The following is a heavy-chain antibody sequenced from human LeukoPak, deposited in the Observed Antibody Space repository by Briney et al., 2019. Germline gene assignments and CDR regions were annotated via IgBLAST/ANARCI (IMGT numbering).Heavy chain of an antibody. CDR1: GGSISSYY. D-gene: IGHD2-15*01. CDR3: ARARGYCSGGSCFRFDY. Sequence: PSETLSLTCTVSGGSISSYYWSWIRQPPGKGLEWIGYIYYSGSTNYNPSLKSRVTISVDTSKNQFSLKLSSVTAADTAVYYCARARGYCSGGSCFRFDYWGQGTLVTVSS. J-gene: IGHJ4*02. V-gene: IGHV4-59*01. CDR2: IYYSGST.